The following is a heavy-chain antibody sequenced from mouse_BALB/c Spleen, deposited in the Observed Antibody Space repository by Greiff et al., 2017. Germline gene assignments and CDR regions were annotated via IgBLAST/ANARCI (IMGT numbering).Heavy chain of an antibody. CDR1: GFTFSSYA. CDR2: ISSGGSYT. V-gene: IGHV5-9-4*01. CDR3: ARAISYGGYYYMDY. J-gene: IGHJ2*01. Sequence: EVQRVESGGGLVKPGGSLKLSCAASGFTFSSYAMSWVRQSPEKRLEWVAEISSGGSYTYYPDTVTGRFTISRDNAKNTLYLEMSSLRSEDTAMYDCARAISYGGYYYMDYWGQGTTLTVSS. D-gene: IGHD2-3*01.